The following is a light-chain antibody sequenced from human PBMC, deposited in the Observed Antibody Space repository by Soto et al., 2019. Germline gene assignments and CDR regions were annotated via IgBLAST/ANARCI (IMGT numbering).Light chain of an antibody. J-gene: IGKJ1*01. CDR1: QSVSSN. CDR2: GAS. CDR3: QQYYTWPRR. V-gene: IGKV3-15*01. Sequence: KEITQSAAKGSGSHRGRATISRKASQSVSSNLAWYQQKPGQAPRLLIYGASTRATGIPARFSGSGSGTEFTLTISSLQSEDFAVYYCQQYYTWPRRFGEGTKVDIK.